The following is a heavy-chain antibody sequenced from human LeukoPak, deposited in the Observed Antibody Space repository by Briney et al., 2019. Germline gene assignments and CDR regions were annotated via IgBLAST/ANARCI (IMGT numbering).Heavy chain of an antibody. V-gene: IGHV3-23*01. D-gene: IGHD3-10*01. J-gene: IGHJ4*02. CDR1: GFTFSSYG. CDR3: AKISTYYYGSGSGD. Sequence: GGSLRLSCAASGFTFSSYGMSWVRQAPGKGLEWVSAISGSGGSTYYADSVKGRFTISRDNSKNTLYLQMNSLRAEDTAVYYCAKISTYYYGSGSGDWGQGTLVTVSS. CDR2: ISGSGGST.